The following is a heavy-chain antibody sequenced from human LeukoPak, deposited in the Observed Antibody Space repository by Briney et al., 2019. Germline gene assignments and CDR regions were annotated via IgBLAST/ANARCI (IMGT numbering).Heavy chain of an antibody. CDR2: VHHSGGT. CDR3: ARATADFWSALSALPNY. CDR1: GGSFSGYY. V-gene: IGHV4-34*01. D-gene: IGHD3-3*01. Sequence: SETLSLTCAVYGGSFSGYYCTWIRQSPGKGLEWIGEVHHSGGTSYNPSLKGRVSMSLDTSEKQFSLKLTSVTDADTGVYYCARATADFWSALSALPNYWGQGTLVTVSS. J-gene: IGHJ4*02.